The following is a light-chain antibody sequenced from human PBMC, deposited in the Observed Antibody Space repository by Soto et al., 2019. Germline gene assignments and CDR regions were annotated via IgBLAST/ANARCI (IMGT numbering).Light chain of an antibody. Sequence: QAVVTQTPSLSGAPGQRVTISCTGSRSTIGAGYDVHWYQHLPGTAPKVLISDNRNRPSGVPDRFSGSKSGTPASLAITGLQAEYEAVYYCHSYDVSLRGPAFGGGTKLTVL. CDR1: RSTIGAGYD. CDR2: DNR. CDR3: HSYDVSLRGPA. V-gene: IGLV1-40*01. J-gene: IGLJ2*01.